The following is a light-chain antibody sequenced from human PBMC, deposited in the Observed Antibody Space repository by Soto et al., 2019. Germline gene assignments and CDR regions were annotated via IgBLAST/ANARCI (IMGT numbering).Light chain of an antibody. CDR1: SSNIGAGYD. CDR3: QCYDSSLRDVI. J-gene: IGLJ2*01. V-gene: IGLV1-40*01. Sequence: QFVLTQPPSVSGAPGQRVTISCTGSSSNIGAGYDVHWYQQVPGTAPKLRIYGNINRPAGVPDRFSGSKSGTSASLAITGLQAEDEAEYYCQCYDSSLRDVIFGGGTKLTVL. CDR2: GNI.